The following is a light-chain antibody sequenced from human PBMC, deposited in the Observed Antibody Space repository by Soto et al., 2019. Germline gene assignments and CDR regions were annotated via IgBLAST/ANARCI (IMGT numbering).Light chain of an antibody. CDR2: WAS. Sequence: DIVMTQSPDSLAVSLGERATINCKSSQSVLYSSNNKNYLAWYQQKLGQPPKLLIYWASYRESGVPDRLSGSGSGTDFTLTISSLEAEDVAVYYCQEYYTTPWTFGEGTKVDI. CDR3: QEYYTTPWT. J-gene: IGKJ1*01. CDR1: QSVLYSSNNKNY. V-gene: IGKV4-1*01.